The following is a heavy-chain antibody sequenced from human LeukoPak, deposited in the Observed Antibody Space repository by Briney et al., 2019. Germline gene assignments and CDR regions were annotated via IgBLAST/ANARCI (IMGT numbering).Heavy chain of an antibody. CDR2: INHSGST. CDR3: ARVDYGDSPHFDY. Sequence: PSETLSLTCAVYGGSFSGYYWSWIRQPPGKGLEWIGEINHSGSTNYNPSLKSRVTTSVDTSKNQFSLKLSSVTAADTAMYYCARVDYGDSPHFDYWGQGTLVTVSS. J-gene: IGHJ4*02. D-gene: IGHD4-17*01. V-gene: IGHV4-34*01. CDR1: GGSFSGYY.